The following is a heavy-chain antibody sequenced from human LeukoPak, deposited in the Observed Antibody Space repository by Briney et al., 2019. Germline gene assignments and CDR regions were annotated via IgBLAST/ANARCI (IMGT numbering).Heavy chain of an antibody. CDR3: ARTSIAARHFDY. CDR1: GCTFSDYY. D-gene: IGHD6-6*01. J-gene: IGHJ4*02. Sequence: EGSLRLSCAASGCTFSDYYMSWIRQAPGKGLEWVSYISSSGSTIYYADSVKGRFTISRDNAKNSLYLQMNSLRAEDTAVYYCARTSIAARHFDYWGQGTLVTVSS. CDR2: ISSSGSTI. V-gene: IGHV3-11*04.